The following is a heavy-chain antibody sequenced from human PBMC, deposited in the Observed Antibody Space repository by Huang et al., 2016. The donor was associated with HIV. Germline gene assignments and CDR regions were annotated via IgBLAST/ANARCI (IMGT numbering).Heavy chain of an antibody. CDR1: GGTFSHYA. CDR3: ARGRTRSSLYDSYYGLDV. V-gene: IGHV1-69*01. CDR2: IIPILCTA. J-gene: IGHJ6*02. Sequence: QVQLVQSGAEVTKPGSSVKVSCKASGGTFSHYAISWVRQAPGQGLEVMGGIIPILCTANYAQKFQGTVTITADEFTSTAYMELSSLRSEDTALYYCARGRTRSSLYDSYYGLDVWGQGTTVTVSS. D-gene: IGHD6-6*01.